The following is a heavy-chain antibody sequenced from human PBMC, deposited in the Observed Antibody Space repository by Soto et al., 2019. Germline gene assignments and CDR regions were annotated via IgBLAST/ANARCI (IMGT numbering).Heavy chain of an antibody. J-gene: IGHJ6*04. CDR1: GXPFSSYA. Sequence: GSLRLSCAASGXPFSSYAMGCVRRAPGKGLEWVSAISGSGGSTYYADSVKGRFTISRDNPKNTPYLQMNSLRAEDTAVYYCAKGPFDYYSGMDVWGKGPTGTVSS. V-gene: IGHV3-23*01. D-gene: IGHD3-3*01. CDR2: ISGSGGST. CDR3: AKGPFDYYSGMDV.